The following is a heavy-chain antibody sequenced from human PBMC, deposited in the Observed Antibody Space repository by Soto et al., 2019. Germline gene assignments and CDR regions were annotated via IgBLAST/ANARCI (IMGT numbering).Heavy chain of an antibody. CDR2: ISGSGERT. CDR1: GFTFSSDA. V-gene: IGHV3-23*01. CDR3: AKVKEGASDY. D-gene: IGHD1-26*01. J-gene: IGHJ4*02. Sequence: GGSLRLSCAASGFTFSSDAMSWVRQAPGKGLEWVSIISGSGERTYYADSVKGRFTISRDNSRNTLSLQMNSLRAEDTAVYYCAKVKEGASDYWGQGTLVTVSS.